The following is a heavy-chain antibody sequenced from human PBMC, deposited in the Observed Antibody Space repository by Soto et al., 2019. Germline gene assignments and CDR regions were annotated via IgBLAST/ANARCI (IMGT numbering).Heavy chain of an antibody. Sequence: VQLVASGGGLVQPGGSLRLSCAASGFTFSSYWMHWVRQGPGKGLVWVSRVNSDESTTSYADSVKGRFTISRDNAKNTLYLQMSSLRVEDTALYYSVCFECGRTAVVTAMEANGYWGQGTLVTVSS. CDR2: VNSDESTT. V-gene: IGHV3-74*01. J-gene: IGHJ4*02. D-gene: IGHD2-21*02. CDR3: VCFECGRTAVVTAMEANGY. CDR1: GFTFSSYW.